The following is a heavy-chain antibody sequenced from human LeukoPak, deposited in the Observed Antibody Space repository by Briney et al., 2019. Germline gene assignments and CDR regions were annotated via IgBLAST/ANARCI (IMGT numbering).Heavy chain of an antibody. CDR2: INHSGST. V-gene: IGHV4-34*01. D-gene: IGHD2-2*01. Sequence: SETLSLTCAVYGGSFSGYYWSWIRQPPGKGLEWIGEINHSGSTNYNPSLKSRVTISVDTSKNQFSLRLSSVTAADTAVYYCAVEGGYCSSTSCYSPLDYWGQGTLVTVSS. CDR1: GGSFSGYY. CDR3: AVEGGYCSSTSCYSPLDY. J-gene: IGHJ4*02.